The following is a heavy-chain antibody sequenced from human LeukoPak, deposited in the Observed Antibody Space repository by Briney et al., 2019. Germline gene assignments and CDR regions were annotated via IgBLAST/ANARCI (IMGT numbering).Heavy chain of an antibody. Sequence: SETLSLTCIVSGGSISHYYWSWIRQPPGKGLECIGFIHYTGSTNYNPSLKSRVTISVDTSKNQFSLKLTSVTAADTAVYYCARGVAVAVRYFDYWGQGTLVTVSS. CDR3: ARGVAVAVRYFDY. CDR1: GGSISHYY. D-gene: IGHD6-19*01. J-gene: IGHJ4*02. V-gene: IGHV4-59*01. CDR2: IHYTGST.